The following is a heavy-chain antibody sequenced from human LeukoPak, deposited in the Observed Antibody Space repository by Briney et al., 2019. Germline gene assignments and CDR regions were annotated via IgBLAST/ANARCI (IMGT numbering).Heavy chain of an antibody. CDR3: ARGVRNYYYAMDV. Sequence: GGSLRLSCAASGFTVSSKYMSWVRQAPGKGLEWVSVLYSGGTTYYADSVKGRFTISRDNSKNMLYLQMNSLRADDTAVYYCARGVRNYYYAMDVWGQGTTVTVSS. J-gene: IGHJ6*02. D-gene: IGHD4-17*01. CDR1: GFTVSSKY. CDR2: LYSGGTT. V-gene: IGHV3-53*01.